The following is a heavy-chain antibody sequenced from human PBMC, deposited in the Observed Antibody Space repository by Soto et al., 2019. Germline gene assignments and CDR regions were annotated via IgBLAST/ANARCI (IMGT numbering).Heavy chain of an antibody. D-gene: IGHD6-19*01. Sequence: QMQLVQSGPEVKKPGTSVKVSCKASGFTFTSSAVQWVRQARGQRLEWIGWIVVGSGNTNYAQKFQGRVTITADESTSTVHMELRRLRSEDTAVYYCAQTLGSAVAGPGRFDLWGRGTLVIVSS. CDR1: GFTFTSSA. J-gene: IGHJ2*01. V-gene: IGHV1-58*01. CDR2: IVVGSGNT. CDR3: AQTLGSAVAGPGRFDL.